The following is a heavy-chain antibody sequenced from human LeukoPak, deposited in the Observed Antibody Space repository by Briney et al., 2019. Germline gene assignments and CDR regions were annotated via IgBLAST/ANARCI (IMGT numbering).Heavy chain of an antibody. CDR1: GFTFSSYE. J-gene: IGHJ4*02. V-gene: IGHV3-48*03. D-gene: IGHD2-8*01. Sequence: GGSLRLSCAASGFTFSSYEMNWVRQAPGKGLEWVSYISSSGSTIYYADSVKGRFTISRDNAKNSLYLQMNSLRAEDTAVYYCARGEYCTNGVCYNTAYDYWGQGTLVTVSS. CDR3: ARGEYCTNGVCYNTAYDY. CDR2: ISSSGSTI.